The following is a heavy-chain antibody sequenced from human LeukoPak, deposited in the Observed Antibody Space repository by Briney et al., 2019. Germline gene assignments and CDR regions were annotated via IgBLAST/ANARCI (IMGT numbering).Heavy chain of an antibody. D-gene: IGHD1-26*01. J-gene: IGHJ3*02. CDR3: ARRPVVGATRSDAFDI. CDR2: IYYSGGT. V-gene: IGHV4-59*08. CDR1: GGSISSYY. Sequence: SETLSLTCTVSGGSISSYYWSWIRQPPGKGLEWIGYIYYSGGTNYNPSLKSRVTISVDTSKNQFSLKLSSVTAADTAVYYCARRPVVGATRSDAFDIWGQGTMVTVSS.